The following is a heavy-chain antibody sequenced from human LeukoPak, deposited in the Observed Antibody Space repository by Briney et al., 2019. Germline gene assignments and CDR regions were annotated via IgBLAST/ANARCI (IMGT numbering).Heavy chain of an antibody. V-gene: IGHV4-39*01. CDR3: AKPGPQSSSSGDYFDY. CDR2: IYYGGST. D-gene: IGHD6-6*01. CDR1: GGSISSDNYY. J-gene: IGHJ4*02. Sequence: SETLSLTCTVSGGSISSDNYYWGWIRQSPGKGLEWIGSIYYGGSTYYNPSLKSRVTISVDTSKNQFSLKLNSVTAADTAVYYCAKPGPQSSSSGDYFDYWGQGTLVTVSS.